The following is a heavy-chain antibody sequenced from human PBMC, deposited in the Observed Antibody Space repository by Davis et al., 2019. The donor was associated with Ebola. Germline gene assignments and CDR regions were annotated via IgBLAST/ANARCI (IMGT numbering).Heavy chain of an antibody. J-gene: IGHJ4*02. D-gene: IGHD5-24*01. CDR2: ISSTSGSI. Sequence: GESLKISCAASGFSFSGHTMNWVRQAPGKGLEWVSYISSTSGSIYYADSLKGRFTISRDNAKNSLFLQMNSLRDEDTAVYYCARGGQQFSFFDHWGQGTLVTVTS. CDR1: GFSFSGHT. V-gene: IGHV3-48*02. CDR3: ARGGQQFSFFDH.